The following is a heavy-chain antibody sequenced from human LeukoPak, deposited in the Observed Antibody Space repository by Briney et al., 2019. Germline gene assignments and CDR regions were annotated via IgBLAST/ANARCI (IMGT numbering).Heavy chain of an antibody. Sequence: ASVKVSCKASGYTFTGYYMHWVRQAPGQGLEWMGWINPNSGGTNYAQKFQGRVTMTRDTSISTAYMELSRLRSDDTAVYYCARTTTSARHYNYYMDVWGKGTTVTVSS. CDR2: INPNSGGT. CDR1: GYTFTGYY. CDR3: ARTTTSARHYNYYMDV. D-gene: IGHD4-17*01. J-gene: IGHJ6*03. V-gene: IGHV1-2*02.